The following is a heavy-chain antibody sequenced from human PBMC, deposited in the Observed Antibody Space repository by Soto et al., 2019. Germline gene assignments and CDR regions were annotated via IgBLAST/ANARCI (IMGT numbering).Heavy chain of an antibody. D-gene: IGHD6-13*01. V-gene: IGHV3-33*01. CDR1: GFTFSSYG. CDR3: ARDRLRAAGGVDY. CDR2: LWYDGSNK. J-gene: IGHJ4*02. Sequence: QVQLVESGGGVVQPGRSLRLSCAASGFTFSSYGMHWVRQAPGKGLEWVAVLWYDGSNKYYADSVKGRFTISRDNSKNPLYLQMNSLRDEDTAVYYGARDRLRAAGGVDYWGQGTLVTVSS.